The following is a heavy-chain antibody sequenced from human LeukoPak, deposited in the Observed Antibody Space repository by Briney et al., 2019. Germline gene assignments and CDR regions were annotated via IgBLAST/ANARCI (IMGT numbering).Heavy chain of an antibody. J-gene: IGHJ4*02. D-gene: IGHD5-12*01. V-gene: IGHV3-7*01. Sequence: GGYLRLSCAASGFTFSSYWMSWVRQAPGKGLEWVANIKQDGSEKYYVDSVKGRFTISRDNAKNSLYLQMNSLRAEDTAVYYCARDLDGGYDRFDYWGQGTLVTVSS. CDR3: ARDLDGGYDRFDY. CDR1: GFTFSSYW. CDR2: IKQDGSEK.